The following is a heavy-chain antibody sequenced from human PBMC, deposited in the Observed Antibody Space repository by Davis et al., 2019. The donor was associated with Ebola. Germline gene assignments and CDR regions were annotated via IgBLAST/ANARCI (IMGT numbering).Heavy chain of an antibody. Sequence: GESLKISCAASGFIFSSHWMSWVRQTPGKGLEWVSVFYVGGATYYADSVRGRFTISRDNSKNTLYLQMNSLRAEDTAVYYCARETGLSDWGQGTLVTVSS. J-gene: IGHJ4*02. CDR1: GFIFSSHW. V-gene: IGHV3-66*02. D-gene: IGHD3-16*02. CDR3: ARETGLSD. CDR2: FYVGGAT.